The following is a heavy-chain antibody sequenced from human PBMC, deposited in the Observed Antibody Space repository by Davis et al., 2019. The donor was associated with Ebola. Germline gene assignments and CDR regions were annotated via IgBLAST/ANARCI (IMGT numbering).Heavy chain of an antibody. D-gene: IGHD4-23*01. V-gene: IGHV3-30-3*01. J-gene: IGHJ4*02. CDR1: GFTFSSYA. Sequence: PGGSLRLSCAASGFTFSSYAMHWVRQAPGKGLEWVAVISYDGSNKYYADSVKGRFTISRDNSKNTLYLQMNSLRAEDTAVYYCARDLFKLTGGNFLDYWGQGTLVTVSS. CDR2: ISYDGSNK. CDR3: ARDLFKLTGGNFLDY.